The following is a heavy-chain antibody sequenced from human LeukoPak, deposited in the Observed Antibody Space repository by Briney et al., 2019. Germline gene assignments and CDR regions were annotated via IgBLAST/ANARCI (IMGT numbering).Heavy chain of an antibody. J-gene: IGHJ5*02. CDR2: IWYDGSNK. CDR1: GFTFSSYG. CDR3: ARNPERKYWFDP. V-gene: IGHV3-33*01. Sequence: GGSLRLSCAASGFTFSSYGMHWVRQAPGKGLEWVAVIWYDGSNKYYADSVKGRFTISRDNPKNTLYLHLDNLRADDTAMYYCARNPERKYWFDPWGQGSLVTVSS.